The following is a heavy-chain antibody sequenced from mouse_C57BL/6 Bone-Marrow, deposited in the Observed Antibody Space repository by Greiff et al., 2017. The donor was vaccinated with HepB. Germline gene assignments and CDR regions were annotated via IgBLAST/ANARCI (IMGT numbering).Heavy chain of an antibody. CDR1: GYTFTSYW. CDR3: AREGSSYEQVLRFAY. V-gene: IGHV1-64*01. Sequence: QVQLQQPGAELVKPGASVKLSCKASGYTFTSYWMHWVKQRPGQGLEWIGMIHPNSGSTNYNEKFKSKATLTVDKSSSTAYMQLSSLTSEDSAVYYCAREGSSYEQVLRFAYWGQGTLVTVSA. D-gene: IGHD1-1*01. J-gene: IGHJ3*01. CDR2: IHPNSGST.